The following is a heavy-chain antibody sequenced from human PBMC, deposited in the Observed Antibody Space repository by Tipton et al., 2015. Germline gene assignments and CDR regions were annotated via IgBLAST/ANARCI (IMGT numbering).Heavy chain of an antibody. CDR3: ARGLSDYYDSSGRWLAY. CDR1: GFTFSAYP. Sequence: SLRLSCAASGFTFSAYPMHWVRQAPGKGLEWVAAVSYEGSNKNHADSVKGRFTISRDNSKNTLYLQMNSLKTEDTAVYYCARGLSDYYDSSGRWLAYWGQGTLATVSS. V-gene: IGHV3-30*01. CDR2: VSYEGSNK. J-gene: IGHJ4*02. D-gene: IGHD3-22*01.